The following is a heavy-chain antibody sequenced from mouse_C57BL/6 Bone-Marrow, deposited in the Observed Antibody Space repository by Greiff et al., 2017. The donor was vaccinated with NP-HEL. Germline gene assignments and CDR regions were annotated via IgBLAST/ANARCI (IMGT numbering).Heavy chain of an antibody. CDR3: ARLGRGYFDY. V-gene: IGHV5-16*01. D-gene: IGHD4-1*01. J-gene: IGHJ2*01. CDR1: GFTFSDYY. Sequence: VKLMESEGGLVQPGSSMKLSCTASGFTFSDYYMAWVRQVPEKGLEWVANINYDGSSTYYLDSLKSRFIISRDNAKNILYLQMSSLKSEDTATYYCARLGRGYFDYWGQGTTLTVSS. CDR2: INYDGSST.